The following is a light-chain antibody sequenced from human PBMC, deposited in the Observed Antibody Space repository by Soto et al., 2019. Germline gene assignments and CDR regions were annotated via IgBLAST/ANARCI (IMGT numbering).Light chain of an antibody. CDR1: ENIYTN. CDR2: GAS. J-gene: IGKJ5*01. CDR3: QQYYNWPRT. V-gene: IGKV3-15*01. Sequence: ETVIMQSPSALSVAPGERASLSCRASENIYTNLAWYQQKPGQAPRLLFYGASTRATGLPARFSGTGSGTEFTLTINSLQAEDSAVYYCQQYYNWPRTFGQGTRLEIK.